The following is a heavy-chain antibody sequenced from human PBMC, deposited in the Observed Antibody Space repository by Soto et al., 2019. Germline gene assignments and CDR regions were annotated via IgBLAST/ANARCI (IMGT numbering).Heavy chain of an antibody. V-gene: IGHV3-9*01. Sequence: EVQLVESGGGLVQPGRSLRLSCAASGFTFDDYAMLWVRQAPGKGLEWVSGISWNSGSIGYADSVKGRFTISRDNAKNSLYLQMNSLRAEDTALYYCAKLAASGWLSPYNDAFDIWGQGTMVTVSS. CDR1: GFTFDDYA. CDR2: ISWNSGSI. CDR3: AKLAASGWLSPYNDAFDI. J-gene: IGHJ3*02. D-gene: IGHD6-19*01.